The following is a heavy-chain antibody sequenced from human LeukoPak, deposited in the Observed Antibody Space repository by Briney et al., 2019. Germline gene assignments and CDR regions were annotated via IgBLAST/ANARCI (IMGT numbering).Heavy chain of an antibody. CDR2: INSDGSST. CDR1: GFTFSRYW. V-gene: IGHV3-74*01. Sequence: PGGSLRLSCAASGFTFSRYWMHWVRQAPGKGLVWVSRINSDGSSTIYTDSVKGRFTISRDNAKNTLYLQVNSLRAEDTAVYYCARGMYYYGSGSYYRVDSFDIWGQGTMVTVSS. CDR3: ARGMYYYGSGSYYRVDSFDI. J-gene: IGHJ3*02. D-gene: IGHD3-10*01.